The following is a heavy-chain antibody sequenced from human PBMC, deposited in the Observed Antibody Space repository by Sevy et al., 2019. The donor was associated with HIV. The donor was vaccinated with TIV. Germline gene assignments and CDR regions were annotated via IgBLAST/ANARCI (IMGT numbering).Heavy chain of an antibody. V-gene: IGHV3-49*04. D-gene: IGHD2-2*01. CDR2: IRSKSYGGTP. J-gene: IGHJ3*02. CDR3: SRYCSSSSCEKTNCVDGFDI. CDR1: GFTFGDYA. Sequence: GGSLRLSCTASGFTFGDYAVSWVRQAPGKGLQWVGFIRSKSYGGTPDYAASVKGRFAISKDDSKNIAYLQMNSLKTDDTAVYYCSRYCSSSSCEKTNCVDGFDIWGLGTMVTVSS.